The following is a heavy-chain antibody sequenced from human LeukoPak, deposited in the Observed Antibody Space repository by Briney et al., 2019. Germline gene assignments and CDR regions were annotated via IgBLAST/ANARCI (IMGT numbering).Heavy chain of an antibody. Sequence: SSETLSLTCAVYGGSFSGYYWSWIRQRPGKGLEWIGEINHSGRTNYNPCLKSLVTISVDTSKNQFSLKLSSVTAADTAVYYCARGRRDATVTTRWFDPWGQGTLVTVSS. J-gene: IGHJ5*02. D-gene: IGHD4-17*01. CDR2: INHSGRT. CDR3: ARGRRDATVTTRWFDP. CDR1: GGSFSGYY. V-gene: IGHV4-34*01.